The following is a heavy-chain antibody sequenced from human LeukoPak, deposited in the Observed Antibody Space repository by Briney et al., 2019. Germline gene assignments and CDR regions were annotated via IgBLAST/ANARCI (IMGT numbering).Heavy chain of an antibody. CDR2: IWYNGSNK. CDR3: SRGGYGDYNNWFDP. D-gene: IGHD4-17*01. CDR1: GFTFSSYS. V-gene: IGHV3-33*08. J-gene: IGHJ5*02. Sequence: GGSLRLSCAASGFTFSSYSMNWVRQAPGKGLEWVADIWYNGSNKYYAESVKGRFTISRDNSENTLYLQMNSLRVEDTAVYYCSRGGYGDYNNWFDPWGQGTLVIVSS.